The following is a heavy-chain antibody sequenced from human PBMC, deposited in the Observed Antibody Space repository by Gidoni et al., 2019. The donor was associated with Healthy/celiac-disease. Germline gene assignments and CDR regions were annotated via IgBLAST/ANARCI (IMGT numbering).Heavy chain of an antibody. J-gene: IGHJ4*02. CDR1: GCSISSYY. V-gene: IGHV4-59*01. Sequence: QVQLQESGPGLVKPSETLSLTCTVSGCSISSYYWSWIRQPPGKGLEWIGYIYYSGSTNYNPSLKSRVTISVDTSKNQFSLKLSSVTAADTAVYYCARGEAYGGYFDYWGQGTLVTVSS. CDR2: IYYSGST. D-gene: IGHD2-21*01. CDR3: ARGEAYGGYFDY.